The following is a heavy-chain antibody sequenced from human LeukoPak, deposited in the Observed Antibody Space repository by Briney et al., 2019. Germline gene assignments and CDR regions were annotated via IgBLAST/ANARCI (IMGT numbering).Heavy chain of an antibody. V-gene: IGHV3-23*01. CDR1: GFTFSSYG. CDR3: AKDLVTGSLDY. D-gene: IGHD3-10*01. J-gene: IGHJ4*02. CDR2: ISSSGGST. Sequence: GGSLRLSCAASGFTFSSYGMTWVRQAPGKGLEWVSSISSSGGSTYYADSVRGRFTISRDNSKNTLYLQMNSLRAEDTAIYYCAKDLVTGSLDYWGQGTLVTVSS.